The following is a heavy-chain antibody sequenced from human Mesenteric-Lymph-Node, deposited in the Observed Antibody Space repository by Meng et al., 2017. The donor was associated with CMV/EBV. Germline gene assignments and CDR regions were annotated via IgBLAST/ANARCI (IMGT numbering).Heavy chain of an antibody. CDR1: SGSISNDGYY. J-gene: IGHJ4*02. Sequence: TCTVSSGSISNDGYYWGWIRQHPGKGLEWIGYTSDSGRTYNNPSLNSRLTISVYRSKNQFSLKLSSVTAADTAVYYCARAVEYYFDSWGQGTLVTVSS. CDR2: TSDSGRT. V-gene: IGHV4-31*03. CDR3: ARAVEYYFDS.